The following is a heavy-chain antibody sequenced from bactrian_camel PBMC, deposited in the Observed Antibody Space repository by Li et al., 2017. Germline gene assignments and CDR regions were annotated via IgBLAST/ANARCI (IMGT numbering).Heavy chain of an antibody. CDR3: AAAPKWFCRLSSHDDYKY. CDR1: PYTYSSYC. Sequence: HVQLVESGGGSVQAGGSLKLSCQASPYTYSSYCMAWFRQAPGKEREGVAGTYIGDGRRYYGDFVKGRFTISQDNAKNVLYLQMNNLNPEDTAMYYCAAAPKWFCRLSSHDDYKYWGQGTQVTVS. J-gene: IGHJ4*01. V-gene: IGHV3S1*01. CDR2: TYIGDGRR.